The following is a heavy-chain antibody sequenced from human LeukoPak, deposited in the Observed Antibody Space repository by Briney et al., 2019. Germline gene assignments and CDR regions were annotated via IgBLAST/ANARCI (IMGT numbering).Heavy chain of an antibody. CDR2: INHSGST. CDR1: GGSFSGYY. J-gene: IGHJ3*02. Sequence: SETLSLTCAVYGGSFSGYYRSWIRQPPGKGLEWIGEINHSGSTNYNPSLKSRVTISVDTSKNQFSLKLSSVTAADTAVYYCARRPIKYYYDSSGYRPQAFDIWGQGTMVTVSS. D-gene: IGHD3-22*01. V-gene: IGHV4-34*01. CDR3: ARRPIKYYYDSSGYRPQAFDI.